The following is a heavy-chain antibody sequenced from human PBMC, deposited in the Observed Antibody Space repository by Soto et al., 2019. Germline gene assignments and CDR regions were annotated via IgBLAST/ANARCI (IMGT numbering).Heavy chain of an antibody. CDR2: ISSNGGNT. CDR1: GFTFSSSP. CDR3: ARRIPFGYGMDV. Sequence: GGSLRLSCAASGFTFSSSPMHWFRQAPGKRPEYVSSISSNGGNTYYADSVKGRFTISRDNSKNTLYLQMGSLRVEDMAVYYCARRIPFGYGMDVWGQGTTVTVSS. J-gene: IGHJ6*02. V-gene: IGHV3-64*02. D-gene: IGHD2-21*01.